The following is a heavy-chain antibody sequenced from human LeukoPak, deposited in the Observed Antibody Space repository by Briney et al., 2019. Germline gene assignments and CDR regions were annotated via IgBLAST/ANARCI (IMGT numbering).Heavy chain of an antibody. CDR3: ARDKRFLEWLPNWFDP. V-gene: IGHV1-18*01. CDR2: ISAYNGNT. CDR1: GYTFTSYG. J-gene: IGHJ5*02. Sequence: ASVKVSCKASGYTFTSYGISWVRQAPGQGLEWMGWISAYNGNTNDAQKLQGRVTMTTDTSTSTAYMELRSLRSDDTAVYYCARDKRFLEWLPNWFDPWGQGTLVTVSS. D-gene: IGHD3-3*01.